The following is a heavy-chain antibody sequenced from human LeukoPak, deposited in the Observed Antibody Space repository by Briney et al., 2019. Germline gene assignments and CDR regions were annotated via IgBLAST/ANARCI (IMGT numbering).Heavy chain of an antibody. V-gene: IGHV3-74*01. J-gene: IGHJ6*02. CDR1: GFTFSSYW. Sequence: GGSLRLSCAASGFTFSSYWMHWVRQAPGKGLVWVSRINSDGSSTSYADSVKGRFTISRDNAKNTLYLQMNSLRAEDTAVYYCARGDDSPGYYGMDVWGQGTTVTVSS. CDR3: ARGDDSPGYYGMDV. CDR2: INSDGSST. D-gene: IGHD3-9*01.